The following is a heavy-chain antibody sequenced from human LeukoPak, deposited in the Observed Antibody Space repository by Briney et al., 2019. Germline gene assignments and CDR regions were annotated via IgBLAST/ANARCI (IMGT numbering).Heavy chain of an antibody. CDR2: INSDGSST. CDR3: ARDAGGYDFWSGYSSSWFDP. CDR1: GFTFSRYW. V-gene: IGHV3-74*01. J-gene: IGHJ5*02. D-gene: IGHD3-3*01. Sequence: QPGGSLRLSCAASGFTFSRYWMYWVRQAPGKGLVWVSRINSDGSSTSYADSVKGRFTISRDNAKNTLYLQMNSLRAEDTAVYYCARDAGGYDFWSGYSSSWFDPWGQGTLVTVSS.